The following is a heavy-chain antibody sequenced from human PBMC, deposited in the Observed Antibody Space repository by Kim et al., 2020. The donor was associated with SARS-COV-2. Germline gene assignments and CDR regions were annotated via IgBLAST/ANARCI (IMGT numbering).Heavy chain of an antibody. Sequence: SVKVSCKASGGTFSSYAISWVRQAPGQGLEWMGGIIPIFGTANYAQKFQGRVTITADESTSTAYMELSSLRSEDTAVYYCARLLHLGELSLSWGQGTLVTVSS. CDR1: GGTFSSYA. V-gene: IGHV1-69*13. CDR2: IIPIFGTA. CDR3: ARLLHLGELSLS. J-gene: IGHJ4*02. D-gene: IGHD3-16*02.